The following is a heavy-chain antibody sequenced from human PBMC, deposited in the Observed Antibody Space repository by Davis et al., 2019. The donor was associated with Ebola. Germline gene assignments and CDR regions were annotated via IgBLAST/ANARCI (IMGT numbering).Heavy chain of an antibody. V-gene: IGHV4-59*08. J-gene: IGHJ5*02. CDR1: GGSISSYY. CDR3: ARVPSTVTTGWFDP. CDR2: IYYSGST. Sequence: MPSETLSLTCTVSGGSISSYYWSWIRQLPGKGLEWIGYIYYSGSTNYNPSLKSRVTISVDTSKNQFSLKLSSVTAADTAVYYCARVPSTVTTGWFDPWGQGTLVTVSS. D-gene: IGHD4-17*01.